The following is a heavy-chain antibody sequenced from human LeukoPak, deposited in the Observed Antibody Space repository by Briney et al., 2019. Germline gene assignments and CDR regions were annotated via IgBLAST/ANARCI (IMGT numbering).Heavy chain of an antibody. D-gene: IGHD6-6*01. CDR3: AREGSMTARPFVSIDY. CDR2: IHTSGSV. CDR1: GGSISTYY. J-gene: IGHJ4*02. V-gene: IGHV4-4*07. Sequence: KPSETLSLTCTVSGGSISTYYWSWVRQPAGKGLEWIGRIHTSGSVDYNPSLKSRVTMSVDTSKKQFSLTPSSVTAADTAMYYCAREGSMTARPFVSIDYWGQGTLVTVSS.